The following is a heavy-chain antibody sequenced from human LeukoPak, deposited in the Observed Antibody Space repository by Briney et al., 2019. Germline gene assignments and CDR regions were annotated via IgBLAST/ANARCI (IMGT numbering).Heavy chain of an antibody. J-gene: IGHJ6*03. CDR3: TRVKSGGVPGATYFYYVDV. CDR1: GFPFGMYD. Sequence: GGSLRLSCVASGFPFGMYDMHWVRQAPGKSLEWVSTIRSGGDTFYSASVRGRFIISRDDVKNSLNLQMNSLGDGDTAVYYCTRVKSGGVPGATYFYYVDVWGKGTTVIVSS. D-gene: IGHD3-16*01. V-gene: IGHV3-13*01. CDR2: IRSGGDT.